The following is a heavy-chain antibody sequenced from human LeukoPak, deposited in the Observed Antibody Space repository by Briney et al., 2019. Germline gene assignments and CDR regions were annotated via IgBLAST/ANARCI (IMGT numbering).Heavy chain of an antibody. D-gene: IGHD6-19*01. CDR3: ARRLGAVAGPNWFDP. V-gene: IGHV4-34*01. J-gene: IGHJ5*02. Sequence: PSETLSLTCAVYGGSFSGYYWSWIRQPPGKGLEWIGEINHSGSTNYNPSLKSRVTISVNTSKNQFSRKLSSVTAADTAVYYCARRLGAVAGPNWFDPWGQGTLVTVSS. CDR2: INHSGST. CDR1: GGSFSGYY.